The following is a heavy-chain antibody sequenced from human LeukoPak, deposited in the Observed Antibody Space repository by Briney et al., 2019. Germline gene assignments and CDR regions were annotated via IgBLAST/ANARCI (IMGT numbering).Heavy chain of an antibody. CDR3: ARGGGSYSY. D-gene: IGHD1-26*01. J-gene: IGHJ4*02. Sequence: GRTLRLSRAGSGFTFSRDAMNCVRQAPGKGLEWVSSINSRSTHTAYADSVKGRFTISKDNGNNSVFLEMNSLGVDDTAIYFCARGGGSYSYGGQGVRVTVSA. CDR1: GFTFSRDA. CDR2: INSRSTHT. V-gene: IGHV3-21*01.